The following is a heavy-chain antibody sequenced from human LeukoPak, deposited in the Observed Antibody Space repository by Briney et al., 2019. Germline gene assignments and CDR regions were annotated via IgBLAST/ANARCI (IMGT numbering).Heavy chain of an antibody. CDR1: GFTFSSYA. Sequence: GGSLRLSCAASGFTFSSYAMHWVRQAPGKGLEWVAVISYDGNNKYYADSVKGRFTISRDNSKNTLYLQMNSLRAEDTAVYYCARDSSRSIYGLNDYWGQGSLVTVSA. CDR3: ARDSSRSIYGLNDY. D-gene: IGHD4-17*01. CDR2: ISYDGNNK. V-gene: IGHV3-30*04. J-gene: IGHJ4*02.